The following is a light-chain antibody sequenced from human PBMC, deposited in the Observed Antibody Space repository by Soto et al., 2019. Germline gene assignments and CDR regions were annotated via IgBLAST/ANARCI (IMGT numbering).Light chain of an antibody. J-gene: IGLJ1*01. CDR3: SSYTGSSTLYV. CDR2: EVT. V-gene: IGLV2-14*01. CDR1: SSDVGTYNY. Sequence: QSVLTQRASVSGSPGQSITISCTGASSDVGTYNYVSWYQQHPGKAPKVMIYEVTYRPSGVSNRFSGSKSGNTASLTISGLQAEDEAEYYCSSYTGSSTLYVFGTGTKVTVL.